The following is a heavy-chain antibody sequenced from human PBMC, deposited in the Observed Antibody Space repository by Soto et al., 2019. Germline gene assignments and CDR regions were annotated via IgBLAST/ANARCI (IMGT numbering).Heavy chain of an antibody. CDR3: ASICLGYCSSTSKRTGGMDV. Sequence: GGSLRLSCAASVFTFSDHYMDWVRQAPGKGLEWVGRTRNKANSYTTEYAASVKGRFTISRDDSKNSLYLQMNSLKTEDTAVYYCASICLGYCSSTSKRTGGMDVWGQGTTVTVSS. CDR2: TRNKANSYTT. D-gene: IGHD2-2*01. J-gene: IGHJ6*02. V-gene: IGHV3-72*01. CDR1: VFTFSDHY.